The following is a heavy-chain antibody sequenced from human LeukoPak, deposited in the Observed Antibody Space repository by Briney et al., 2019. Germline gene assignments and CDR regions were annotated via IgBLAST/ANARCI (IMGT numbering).Heavy chain of an antibody. CDR2: IYSSGST. V-gene: IGHV4-59*03. CDR1: GGSFSSDY. CDR3: ARSGYYDYFQQ. J-gene: IGHJ1*01. D-gene: IGHD3-22*01. Sequence: PSETLSLTCTVSGGSFSSDYWSWIRQSPGKGLEWIAYIYSSGSTNYNPSLQSRVTISVDTSKSQISLKLNSVTAADTAIYYCARSGYYDYFQQWGQGTLVTGSS.